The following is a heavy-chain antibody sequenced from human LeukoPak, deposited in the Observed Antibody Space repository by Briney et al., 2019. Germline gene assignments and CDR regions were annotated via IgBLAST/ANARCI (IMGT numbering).Heavy chain of an antibody. V-gene: IGHV3-23*01. CDR3: ARDSGYIYGQGLPAGFDY. J-gene: IGHJ4*02. D-gene: IGHD5-18*01. CDR2: ISGSGRNT. Sequence: GGSLRLSCAASGFTFSSYGMSWVRQAPGKGLEWVSGISGSGRNTYYADSVKGRFTISRDNSKNTLYLQMNSLRAEDTAVYYCARDSGYIYGQGLPAGFDYWGQGTLVTVSS. CDR1: GFTFSSYG.